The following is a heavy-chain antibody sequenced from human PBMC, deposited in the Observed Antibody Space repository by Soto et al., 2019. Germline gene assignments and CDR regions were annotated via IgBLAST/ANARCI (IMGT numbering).Heavy chain of an antibody. CDR1: GGSISSGGYY. D-gene: IGHD3-10*01. CDR2: IYYSGST. Sequence: SETLSLTCTVSGGSISSGGYYWSWIRQHPGKGLEWIGYIYYSGSTYYNPSLKSRVTISVDTSKNQFSLKLSSVTAADTAVYYCARDQGGRYGSGSYYGFMGSDAFVLWGQGTLVTVS. J-gene: IGHJ3*01. V-gene: IGHV4-31*03. CDR3: ARDQGGRYGSGSYYGFMGSDAFVL.